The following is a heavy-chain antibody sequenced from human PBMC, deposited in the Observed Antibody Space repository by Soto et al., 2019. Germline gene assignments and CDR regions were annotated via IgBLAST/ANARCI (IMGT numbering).Heavy chain of an antibody. CDR3: ARVLDWSGGSFTTGGENYYYYGMDV. J-gene: IGHJ6*02. CDR2: IYYSGST. V-gene: IGHV4-59*01. Sequence: SETLSLPCTVSGGSIGSYYWSWIRQPPGKGLEWIGYIYYSGSTNYNPSLKSRVTISVDTSKNQFSLKLSSVTAADTAVYYCARVLDWSGGSFTTGGENYYYYGMDVWGQGTTVTVSS. CDR1: GGSIGSYY. D-gene: IGHD2-15*01.